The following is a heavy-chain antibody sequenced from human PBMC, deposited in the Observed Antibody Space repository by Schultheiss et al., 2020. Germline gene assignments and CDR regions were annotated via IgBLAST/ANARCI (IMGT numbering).Heavy chain of an antibody. CDR1: GFTFDDYA. J-gene: IGHJ4*02. CDR3: AKAAGYSTRETFDY. CDR2: TSWNSGSI. V-gene: IGHV3-9*01. Sequence: SLRLSCAASGFTFDDYAIHWVRQAPGKGLEWVSGTSWNSGSIGYADSVKGRFTISRDNAKNSLYLQMNSLRAEDTALYYCAKAAGYSTRETFDYWGQGTLVTVSS. D-gene: IGHD6-13*01.